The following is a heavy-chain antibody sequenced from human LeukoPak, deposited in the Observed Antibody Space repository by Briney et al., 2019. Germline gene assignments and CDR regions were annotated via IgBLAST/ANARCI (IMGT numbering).Heavy chain of an antibody. V-gene: IGHV3-23*01. D-gene: IGHD5-18*01. J-gene: IGHJ4*02. CDR3: AKDLYGYSYGFTFDY. Sequence: GESLRLSWAAAGLTVSSHYVSWVRQAPGRGMGWVSAISGSGGSTYYADSVTGRLTISRDNSKNTLYLQMNSLRAEDTAVYYCAKDLYGYSYGFTFDYWGQGTLVTVSS. CDR2: ISGSGGST. CDR1: GLTVSSHY.